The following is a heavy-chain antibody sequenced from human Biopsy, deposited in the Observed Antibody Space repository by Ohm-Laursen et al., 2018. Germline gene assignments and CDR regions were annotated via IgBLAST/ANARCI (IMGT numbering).Heavy chain of an antibody. Sequence: SLRLSCAASNFTFSSYAMSWVRQAPGKGLEWVSSISSRSSDIYYADSVKGRFTISRDNAKNSLFLHMNSLRAEDTAFYYCATIAGWGSSPDLRPYWGQGTLVTVSS. CDR3: ATIAGWGSSPDLRPY. D-gene: IGHD3-3*01. CDR1: NFTFSSYA. V-gene: IGHV3-21*04. CDR2: ISSRSSDI. J-gene: IGHJ4*02.